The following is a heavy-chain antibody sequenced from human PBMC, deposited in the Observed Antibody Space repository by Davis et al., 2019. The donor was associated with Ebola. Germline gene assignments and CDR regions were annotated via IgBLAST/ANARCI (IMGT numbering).Heavy chain of an antibody. V-gene: IGHV1-2*02. J-gene: IGHJ3*02. CDR1: GYTFTGYY. Sequence: ASVKVSCKASGYTFTGYYIHWVRQAPGQGLEWMGWINPNSGGTNYAQKFQGRVTMTSDTSISTVYMELTTLRSDDTAVYYCARGSPSGAGGRDASAIWGQGTLVTVSS. CDR3: ARGSPSGAGGRDASAI. D-gene: IGHD6-19*01. CDR2: INPNSGGT.